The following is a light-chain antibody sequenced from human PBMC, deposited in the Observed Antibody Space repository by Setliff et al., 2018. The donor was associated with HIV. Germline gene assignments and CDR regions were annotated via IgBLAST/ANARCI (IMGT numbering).Light chain of an antibody. CDR1: SSDVGAYNF. V-gene: IGLV2-14*01. Sequence: QSVLTQPASVSGSPGQSITISCTATSSDVGAYNFVSWYQQHPGKAPKLMIYEVSNRPSGVSNRFSGSKSGNTASLTISGLQAEDEADYFCGSYAITNTLPFGTGTKVTVL. CDR3: GSYAITNTLP. J-gene: IGLJ1*01. CDR2: EVS.